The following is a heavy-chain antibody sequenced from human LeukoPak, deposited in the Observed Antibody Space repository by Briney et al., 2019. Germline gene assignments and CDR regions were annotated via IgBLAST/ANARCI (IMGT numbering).Heavy chain of an antibody. CDR3: ARDDYYYDSSGYSY. J-gene: IGHJ4*02. Sequence: ASVKVSCKASGYTFTSYGISWVRQAPGQGLEWMGWISAYNGNTNYAQKLQGRVTMTTDTSTSTAYMELRSLRSDDTAVYYCARDDYYYDSSGYSYWGQGTLVTVSS. CDR2: ISAYNGNT. D-gene: IGHD3-22*01. V-gene: IGHV1-18*01. CDR1: GYTFTSYG.